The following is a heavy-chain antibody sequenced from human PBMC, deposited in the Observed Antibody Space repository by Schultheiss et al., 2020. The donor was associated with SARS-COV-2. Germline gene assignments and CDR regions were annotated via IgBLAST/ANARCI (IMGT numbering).Heavy chain of an antibody. CDR3: ARGIVGATPRPYYFDY. V-gene: IGHV4-4*07. CDR1: GGSISSYY. J-gene: IGHJ4*02. D-gene: IGHD1-26*01. CDR2: IYTSGST. Sequence: GSLRLSCTVSGGSISSYYWSWIRQPAGKGLEWIGRIYTSGSTNYNPSLKSRVTISVDTSKNQFSLKLSSVTAADTAVYYCARGIVGATPRPYYFDYWGQGTLVTVSS.